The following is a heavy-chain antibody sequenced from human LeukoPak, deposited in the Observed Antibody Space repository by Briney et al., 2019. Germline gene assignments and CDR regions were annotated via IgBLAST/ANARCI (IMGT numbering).Heavy chain of an antibody. CDR2: IHYTGST. V-gene: IGHV4-59*01. J-gene: IGHJ4*02. D-gene: IGHD3/OR15-3a*01. CDR3: ARHDFGATRDY. Sequence: PSETLSLTCSVSGGSIKSYHWSWIRQPPGKGLEWIGYIHYTGSTNYNPSLKSRVTISLDTSKSQFSLKVNSVTAADTAVYYCARHDFGATRDYWGQGTLVTVSS. CDR1: GGSIKSYH.